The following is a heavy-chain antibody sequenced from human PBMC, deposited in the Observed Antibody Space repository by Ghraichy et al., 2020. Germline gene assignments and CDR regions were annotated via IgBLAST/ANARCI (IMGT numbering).Heavy chain of an antibody. J-gene: IGHJ3*02. CDR3: ARELNGGGSYYGGAFDI. CDR2: IIPIFGTA. Sequence: SVKVSCKASGGTFSSYAISWVRQAPGQGLEWMGGIIPIFGTANYAQKFQGRVTITADESTSTAYMELSSLRSEDTAVYYCARELNGGGSYYGGAFDIWGQGTMVTVSS. V-gene: IGHV1-69*13. D-gene: IGHD1-26*01. CDR1: GGTFSSYA.